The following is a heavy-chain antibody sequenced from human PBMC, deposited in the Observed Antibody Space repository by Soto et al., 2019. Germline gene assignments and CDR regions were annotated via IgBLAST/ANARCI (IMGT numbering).Heavy chain of an antibody. J-gene: IGHJ4*02. D-gene: IGHD6-19*01. CDR1: GFTFSSYS. CDR2: ISSSSSTI. V-gene: IGHV3-48*02. CDR3: ARCLRGYSRGGQ. Sequence: EVQLVESGGGLVQPGGSLRLSCAASGFTFSSYSMNWVRQAPGKVLEWVSYISSSSSTIYYADSVKGLFTISRDNAQNSLYMHMNSLRDEDTAVSDCARCLRGYSRGGQGGQGTLVTVSS.